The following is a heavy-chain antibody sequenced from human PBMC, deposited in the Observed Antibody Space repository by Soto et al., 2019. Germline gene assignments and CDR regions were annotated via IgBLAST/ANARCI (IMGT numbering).Heavy chain of an antibody. V-gene: IGHV1-18*01. J-gene: IGHJ4*02. CDR3: VRLGTVRTYFDY. D-gene: IGHD4-17*01. Sequence: QVHLVQSGAEVKKPGASVKVSCKASGYIFSSYAVTWVRQAPGQGLEWMGWNSAYTGDTNYTQNLQDRVTMTTDTSTNTAYMELRDLRYDDTAVYYCVRLGTVRTYFDYWGQGTLITVSS. CDR2: NSAYTGDT. CDR1: GYIFSSYA.